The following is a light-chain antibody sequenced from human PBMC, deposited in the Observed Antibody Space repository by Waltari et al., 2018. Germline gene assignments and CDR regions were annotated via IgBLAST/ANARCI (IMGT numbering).Light chain of an antibody. V-gene: IGLV2-8*01. J-gene: IGLJ3*02. CDR1: SSQDGGYNY. CDR2: EFT. Sequence: QSAMTQPPAASGPPGQSVTIYCTGTSSQDGGYNYFSCYQQNPGKAPKLMIYEFTKRPSGVPDRFSGSKSGNTASLTVSGLQTEDEADYYCSSYAGGSWVFGGGTKLTVL. CDR3: SSYAGGSWV.